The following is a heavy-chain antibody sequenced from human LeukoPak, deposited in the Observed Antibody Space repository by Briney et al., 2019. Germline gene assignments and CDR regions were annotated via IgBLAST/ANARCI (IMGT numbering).Heavy chain of an antibody. J-gene: IGHJ4*02. CDR3: ARKTPRVYYYDSSGYYSDY. CDR1: GGSFSGYY. Sequence: ASETLSLTCAVYGGSFSGYYWSWIRQPPGKGLEWIGEINHSGSTNYNPSLKSRVTISVDTSKNQFSLKLSSVTAADTAVYYCARKTPRVYYYDSSGYYSDYWGQGTLVTVSS. D-gene: IGHD3-22*01. CDR2: INHSGST. V-gene: IGHV4-34*01.